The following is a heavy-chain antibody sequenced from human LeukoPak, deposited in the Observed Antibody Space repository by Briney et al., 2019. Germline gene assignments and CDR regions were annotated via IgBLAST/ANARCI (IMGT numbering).Heavy chain of an antibody. D-gene: IGHD3-10*01. V-gene: IGHV6-1*01. J-gene: IGHJ3*01. CDR2: TFYRSVCYKDDAGWYK. CDR3: ARGGLVRGYINSLIAFDV. Sequence: SQTLSLTCATSGDSVSRTDAGWSWIRQSPSRGLEWLGRTFYRSVCYKDDAGWYKDDAGSLKSRITINVDTVMNQFSLQLNSVTPEDTALYYCARGGLVRGYINSLIAFDVWGQGIMVTVSS. CDR1: GDSVSRTDAG.